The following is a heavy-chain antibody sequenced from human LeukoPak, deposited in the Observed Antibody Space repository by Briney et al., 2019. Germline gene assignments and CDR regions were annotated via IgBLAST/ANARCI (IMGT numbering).Heavy chain of an antibody. J-gene: IGHJ4*02. V-gene: IGHV3-48*01. CDR3: ARDGAVLAALSYYDFWSGYSYFDY. D-gene: IGHD3-3*01. Sequence: PGGSLRLSCAASGFTLSSYSMNWVRQAPGKGLEWVSYISSSSSTIYYADSVKGRFTISRDNAKNSLYLQMNSLRAEDTAVYYCARDGAVLAALSYYDFWSGYSYFDYWGQGTLVTVSS. CDR2: ISSSSSTI. CDR1: GFTLSSYS.